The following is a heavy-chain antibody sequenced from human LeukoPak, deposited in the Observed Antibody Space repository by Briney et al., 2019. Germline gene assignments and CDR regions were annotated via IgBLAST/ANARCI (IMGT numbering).Heavy chain of an antibody. CDR2: ISSSSSTI. V-gene: IGHV3-48*04. D-gene: IGHD2-15*01. J-gene: IGHJ6*03. CDR3: ARVRCSGGSCSTCYYYYMDV. CDR1: GFTFSSYS. Sequence: QTGGSLRLSCAASGFTFSSYSMNWVRQAPGKGLEWVSYISSSSSTIYYADSVKGRFTISRDNAKNTLYLQMNSLRAEDTAVYYCARVRCSGGSCSTCYYYYMDVWGKGTTVTISS.